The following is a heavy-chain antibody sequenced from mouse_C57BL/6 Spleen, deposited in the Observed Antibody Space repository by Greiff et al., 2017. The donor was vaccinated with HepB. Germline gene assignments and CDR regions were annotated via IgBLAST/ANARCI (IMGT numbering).Heavy chain of an antibody. J-gene: IGHJ3*01. Sequence: QVQLQQSGPELVKPGASVKLSCKASGYTFTSYDINWVKQRPGQGLEWIGWVDPRDGSTKYNETFKSKATLTVETSSSTSYMELHRLTSEDSAVYCCARWDHSRTRFAYWGQGTLLTVSS. CDR3: ARWDHSRTRFAY. CDR2: VDPRDGST. V-gene: IGHV1-85*01. D-gene: IGHD4-1*01. CDR1: GYTFTSYD.